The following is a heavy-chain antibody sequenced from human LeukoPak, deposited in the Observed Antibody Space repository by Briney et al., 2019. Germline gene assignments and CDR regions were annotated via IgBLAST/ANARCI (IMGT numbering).Heavy chain of an antibody. V-gene: IGHV3-23*01. CDR2: IRGSGGNG. J-gene: IGHJ3*01. CDR3: GRDPNGDYVGAFEF. D-gene: IGHD4-17*01. CDR1: GFTFSNYA. Sequence: PGGSLRLSCAASGFTFSNYALVWVRQAPGKGLEWVSAIRGSGGNGNYADAVKGRFTISRDNSKSTLYLQMNSLRVEDTAIYYCGRDPNGDYVGAFEFWGQGTMVTVSS.